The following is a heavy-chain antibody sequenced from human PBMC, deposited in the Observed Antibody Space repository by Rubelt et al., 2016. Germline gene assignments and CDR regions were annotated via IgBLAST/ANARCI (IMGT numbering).Heavy chain of an antibody. Sequence: QVQLQESGPGLVKPSETLSLTCTVSGGSISSYYWSWIRQPPGKGLEWIGYIYYSGSTNYNPSLKSRVTISVDTSKNQFSLKLSSVTAADTAVYYCARARGHCSGGSCYSRLFDYWGQGTLVTVSS. D-gene: IGHD2-15*01. CDR3: ARARGHCSGGSCYSRLFDY. J-gene: IGHJ4*02. CDR1: GGSISSYY. CDR2: IYYSGST. V-gene: IGHV4-59*12.